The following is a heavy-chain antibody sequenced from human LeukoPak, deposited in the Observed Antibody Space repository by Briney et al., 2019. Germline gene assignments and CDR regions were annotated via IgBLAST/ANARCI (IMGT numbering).Heavy chain of an antibody. CDR2: IKQDGSEK. CDR1: GFTFSSYW. J-gene: IGHJ4*02. Sequence: GGSLRLSCAASGFTFSSYWMSRVRQAPGKGLEWVANIKQDGSEKYYVDSVKGRFTISRDNAKNSLYLQMNSLRAEDTAVYYCASLIVAISPTFDYWGQGTLVTVSS. D-gene: IGHD5-12*01. V-gene: IGHV3-7*01. CDR3: ASLIVAISPTFDY.